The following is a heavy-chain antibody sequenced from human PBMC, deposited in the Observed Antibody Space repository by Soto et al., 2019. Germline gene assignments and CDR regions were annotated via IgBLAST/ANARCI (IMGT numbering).Heavy chain of an antibody. V-gene: IGHV2-70*04. CDR3: TRTTAFGVVD. CDR2: IQWDDHT. J-gene: IGHJ4*02. D-gene: IGHD3-3*01. Sequence: GSGPTLVNPTQTLTLTCTFSGFSLTNVGSRVTWIRQPPGKALEWLGRIQWDDHTVYSTSLRTRLTLAKDISRNQVFLTVTNVDPADTATYYCTRTTAFGVVDWGQGILVTVSS. CDR1: GFSLTNVGSR.